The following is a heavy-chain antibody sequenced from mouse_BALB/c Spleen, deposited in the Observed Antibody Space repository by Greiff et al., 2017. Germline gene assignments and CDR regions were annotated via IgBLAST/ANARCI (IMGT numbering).Heavy chain of an antibody. V-gene: IGHV2-9*02. Sequence: VQRVESGPGLVAPSQSLSITCTVSGFSLTSYGVHWVRQPPGKGLEWLGVIWAGGSTNYNSALMSRLSISKDNSKSQVFLKMNSLQTDDTAMYYCARDYDYDGFAYWGQGTLVTVSA. J-gene: IGHJ3*01. D-gene: IGHD2-4*01. CDR3: ARDYDYDGFAY. CDR2: IWAGGST. CDR1: GFSLTSYG.